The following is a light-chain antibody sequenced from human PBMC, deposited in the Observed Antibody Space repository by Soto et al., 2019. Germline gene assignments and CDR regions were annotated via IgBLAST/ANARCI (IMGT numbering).Light chain of an antibody. Sequence: ETVLTQSPGTLSLSPGERATLSCRASQTIRSNYLAWYRQTPGEAPRLLIYCASNRATGIADRFSGSGSGTDFTLNIRRLEPEDFALYYCQQYGSSPWTFGQGTKVEIK. J-gene: IGKJ1*01. CDR1: QTIRSNY. V-gene: IGKV3-20*01. CDR2: CAS. CDR3: QQYGSSPWT.